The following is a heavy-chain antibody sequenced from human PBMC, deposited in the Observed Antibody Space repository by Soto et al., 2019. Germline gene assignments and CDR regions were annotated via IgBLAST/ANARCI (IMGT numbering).Heavy chain of an antibody. CDR2: IYYSGST. V-gene: IGHV4-39*01. J-gene: IGHJ6*02. Sequence: SETLSLTCTVSGGSISSSSYYWGWIRQPPGKGLEWIGSIYYSGSTYYNPSLKSRVTISVDTSKNQFSLKLSSVTAADTAVYYCARHSWGYSNYVGKLPPIMDVWSQGTTVTV. CDR1: GGSISSSSYY. D-gene: IGHD4-4*01. CDR3: ARHSWGYSNYVGKLPPIMDV.